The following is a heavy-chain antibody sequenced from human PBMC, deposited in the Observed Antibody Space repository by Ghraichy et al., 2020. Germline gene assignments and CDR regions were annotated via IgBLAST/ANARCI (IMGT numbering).Heavy chain of an antibody. Sequence: GGSLRLSCAASGFTFSSYAMSWVRQAPGKGLEWVSAISGSGGSTYYADSMKGRFTISRDNSKNTLYLQMNSLRAEDTAVYYCANTAMEQFAVLYGDYAGARFDYWGQGTLVTVSS. D-gene: IGHD4-17*01. CDR3: ANTAMEQFAVLYGDYAGARFDY. J-gene: IGHJ4*02. V-gene: IGHV3-23*01. CDR2: ISGSGGST. CDR1: GFTFSSYA.